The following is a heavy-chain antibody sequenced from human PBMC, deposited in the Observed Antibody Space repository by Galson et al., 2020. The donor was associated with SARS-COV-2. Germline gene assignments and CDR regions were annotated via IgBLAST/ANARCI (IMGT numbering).Heavy chain of an antibody. CDR2: INHSGRT. CDR1: GGSFSGYY. J-gene: IGHJ6*02. D-gene: IGHD3-3*01. CDR3: ARGAAVHGDFWSGYRHYYYGMDV. V-gene: IGHV4-34*01. Sequence: SETLSLTCAVYGGSFSGYYWSWIRQPPGKGLEWMGEINHSGRTNDNLSLKSRVTISVDTSKTQFSLKLSSVTAAETAVYYCARGAAVHGDFWSGYRHYYYGMDVWGQGTTVTVSS.